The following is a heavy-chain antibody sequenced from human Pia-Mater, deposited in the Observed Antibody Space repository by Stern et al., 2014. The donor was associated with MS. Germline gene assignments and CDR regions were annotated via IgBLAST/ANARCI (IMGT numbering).Heavy chain of an antibody. CDR3: GREVAMTAGLLGF. Sequence: EVQLVQSVAEVKKPGESLKIACKGSGYSFSSYWIAWVRQMPGKGLEWMGMIFPSDSETRYSPSFEGQVTISVDKSTSTAYLHWSSLKASDTARYYCGREVAMTAGLLGFWGQGTQVIVS. V-gene: IGHV5-51*01. CDR1: GYSFSSYW. D-gene: IGHD3-22*01. J-gene: IGHJ4*02. CDR2: IFPSDSET.